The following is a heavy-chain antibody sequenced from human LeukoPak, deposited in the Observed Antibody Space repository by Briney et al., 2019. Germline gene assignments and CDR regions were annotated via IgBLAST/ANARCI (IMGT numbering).Heavy chain of an antibody. Sequence: PSGTLSLTCAVSGASIISINWWSWVRQPPGKGLEWIGEVYHSGSTNYNPSLKSRLTMSIDKSKNQFSLNLSSVTAADTAVYYCLYGGNSGDWVYWGQGTLVTVSS. CDR3: LYGGNSGDWVY. V-gene: IGHV4-4*02. J-gene: IGHJ4*02. D-gene: IGHD4-23*01. CDR1: GASIISINW. CDR2: VYHSGST.